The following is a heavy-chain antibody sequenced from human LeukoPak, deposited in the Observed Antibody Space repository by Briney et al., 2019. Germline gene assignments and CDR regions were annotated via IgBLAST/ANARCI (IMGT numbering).Heavy chain of an antibody. CDR1: GGTFSSYA. CDR2: IIPNFGIP. CDR3: ARDPRLDYYDSSGYYRDKASDYYYYGMDV. J-gene: IGHJ6*02. V-gene: IGHV1-69*04. D-gene: IGHD3-22*01. Sequence: ASVKVSCKASGGTFSSYAISWVRQAPGQGLEWMGRIIPNFGIPNYAQKFQGRVTITADKSTSTAYMELSSLRSEDTAVYYCARDPRLDYYDSSGYYRDKASDYYYYGMDVWGQGTTVTVSS.